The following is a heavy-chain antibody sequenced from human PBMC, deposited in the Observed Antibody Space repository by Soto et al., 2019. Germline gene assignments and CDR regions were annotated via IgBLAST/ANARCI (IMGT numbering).Heavy chain of an antibody. D-gene: IGHD6-6*01. CDR3: TSSYSTSSSADL. J-gene: IGHJ5*02. CDR2: VYHSGST. Sequence: SETLSLTCSVSGGSMRNYYWNWIRQPPGRGLEWIGYVYHSGSTNYNPSLKSRVSMSVDVSRNHFSLTLHSVTAADTAVYFCTSSYSTSSSADLWGQGTLVTVSS. CDR1: GGSMRNYY. V-gene: IGHV4-59*01.